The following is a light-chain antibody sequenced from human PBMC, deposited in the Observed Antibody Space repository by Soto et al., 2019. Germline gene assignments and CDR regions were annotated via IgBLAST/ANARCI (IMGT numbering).Light chain of an antibody. V-gene: IGLV2-14*01. Sequence: SALTQPASVSGSPGQSITISCAGTSRGVGGYNYVSWYQQYPGKAPKVIISEVTNRPSGVPNRFSGSKSGNTASLTISGLQAEDEADYYFSSYTSVSTWLFGGGTKLTVL. CDR1: SRGVGGYNY. CDR3: SSYTSVSTWL. CDR2: EVT. J-gene: IGLJ2*01.